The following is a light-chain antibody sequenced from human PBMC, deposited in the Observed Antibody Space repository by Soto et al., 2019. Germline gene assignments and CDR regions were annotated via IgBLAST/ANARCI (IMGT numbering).Light chain of an antibody. J-gene: IGKJ3*01. CDR3: LHYGSALS. CDR1: QSVRSNY. V-gene: IGKV3-20*01. Sequence: EIVLTQSPGTLSLSPGERATLSCRASQSVRSNYLAWYQQTPGQAPRLLIYGASNMATGIPDRFSGSESGTDIPLTIITLEPEDFAVYYLLHYGSALSFGPGTKLDIK. CDR2: GAS.